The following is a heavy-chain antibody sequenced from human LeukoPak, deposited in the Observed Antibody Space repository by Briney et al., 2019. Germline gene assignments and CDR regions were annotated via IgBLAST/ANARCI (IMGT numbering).Heavy chain of an antibody. CDR2: IKQDGSEK. J-gene: IGHJ6*02. Sequence: GGSLRLSCAASGFTFSSYWMSWVRQAPGKGLEWVANIKQDGSEKYYVDSVKGRFTISRDNAKNSLYLQMNSLRAEDTAVYYCARIPIFGKTSYYYYYGMDVWGQGTTVTVSS. D-gene: IGHD3-3*01. CDR3: ARIPIFGKTSYYYYYGMDV. V-gene: IGHV3-7*01. CDR1: GFTFSSYW.